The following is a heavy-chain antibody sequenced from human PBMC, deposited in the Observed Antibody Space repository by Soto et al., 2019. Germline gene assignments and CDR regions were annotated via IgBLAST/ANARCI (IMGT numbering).Heavy chain of an antibody. J-gene: IGHJ6*03. CDR1: GYTFTSYD. CDR3: VCDYGDYVGGSDYYMDV. D-gene: IGHD4-17*01. V-gene: IGHV1-8*01. CDR2: MNPNSGNT. Sequence: ASVKVSCKASGYTFTSYDINWVRQATGQGLEWMGWMNPNSGNTGYAQKFQGRVTMTRNTSISTAYMELSSLRSEDTAVYYCVCDYGDYVGGSDYYMDVWGKGTTVTVSS.